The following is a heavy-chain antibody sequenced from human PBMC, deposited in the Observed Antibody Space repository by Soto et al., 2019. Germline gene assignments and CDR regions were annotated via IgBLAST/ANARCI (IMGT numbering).Heavy chain of an antibody. Sequence: GGSLRLSCAASGFTFSSYAMSWVRQAPGKGLEWVSAISGSGGSTYYADSVKGRFTISRDNSKNTLYLQMNGLRAEDTAVYYCAKGSAPLFTFGGVIAPYYYYGMDVWGQGTTVTVSS. CDR1: GFTFSSYA. CDR3: AKGSAPLFTFGGVIAPYYYYGMDV. V-gene: IGHV3-23*01. D-gene: IGHD3-16*02. J-gene: IGHJ6*02. CDR2: ISGSGGST.